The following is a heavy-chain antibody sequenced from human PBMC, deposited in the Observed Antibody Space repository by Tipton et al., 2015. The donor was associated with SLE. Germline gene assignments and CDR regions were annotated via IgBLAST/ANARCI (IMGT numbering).Heavy chain of an antibody. CDR2: IYTSGST. V-gene: IGHV4-61*02. D-gene: IGHD3-22*01. Sequence: TLSLTCTVSGGSISSGSYYWSWIRQPAGKGLEWIGRIYTSGSTNYNPSLKSRVTISVDTSKNQFSLKLSSVTAADTAVYYCARVPHSSSFDYWGQGTLTIVSS. J-gene: IGHJ4*02. CDR3: ARVPHSSSFDY. CDR1: GGSISSGSYY.